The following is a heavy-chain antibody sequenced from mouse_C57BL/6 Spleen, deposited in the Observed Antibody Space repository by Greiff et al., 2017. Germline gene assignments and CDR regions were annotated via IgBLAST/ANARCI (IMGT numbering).Heavy chain of an antibody. CDR1: GYSITSGYY. CDR3: ARVEGYYAMDY. J-gene: IGHJ4*01. Sequence: EVKLMESGPGLVKPSQSLSLTCSVTGYSITSGYYWNWIRQFPGNKLEWMGYISYDGNNNYNPSLKNRISITRDTSKNQFFLKLNSVTTEDTATYYCARVEGYYAMDYWGQGTSVTVSS. V-gene: IGHV3-6*01. CDR2: ISYDGNN.